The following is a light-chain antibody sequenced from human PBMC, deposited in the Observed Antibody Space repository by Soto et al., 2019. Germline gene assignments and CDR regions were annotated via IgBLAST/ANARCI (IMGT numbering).Light chain of an antibody. CDR1: QSISSW. CDR2: DAS. V-gene: IGKV1-5*01. J-gene: IGKJ1*01. CDR3: QQYTSYSGT. Sequence: DIQMTQSPSTRSASVGDRVTITCRASQSISSWLAWYQQKPGQAPKLLIYDASSLESGVPSRFSGSGSGTEFTLTISSRQPDDFATYYCQQYTSYSGTCGQGTKVEIK.